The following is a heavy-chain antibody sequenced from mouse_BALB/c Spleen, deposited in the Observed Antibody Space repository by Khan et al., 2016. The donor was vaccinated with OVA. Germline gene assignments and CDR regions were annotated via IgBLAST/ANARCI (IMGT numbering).Heavy chain of an antibody. J-gene: IGHJ3*01. CDR1: GYTFTSYQ. Sequence: QVQLKESGAELVKPGASVKLSCTASGYTFTSYQLYWVKQRPGQGLAWIGEINPNNGGTNFNEKFKSKATLTVDKSSSTAFLQLSSLASEDSAVYYWIRGGYGGFAYGGQGTLVTVSA. CDR2: INPNNGGT. V-gene: IGHV1S81*02. CDR3: IRGGYGGFAY. D-gene: IGHD3-1*01.